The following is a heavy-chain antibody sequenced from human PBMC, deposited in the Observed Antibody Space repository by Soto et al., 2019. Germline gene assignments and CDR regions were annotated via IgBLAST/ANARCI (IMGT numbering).Heavy chain of an antibody. D-gene: IGHD4-4*01. Sequence: PSETLSLTCTVSGGSISSSSYYWGWVRQPPGKGLEWIGSIYYSGSTYYNPSLKSRVTISVDTSKNQFSLKLSSVTAADTAVYYCARFNVTTLYNWLDPCGQGTLVTVYS. CDR2: IYYSGST. V-gene: IGHV4-39*01. CDR3: ARFNVTTLYNWLDP. CDR1: GGSISSSSYY. J-gene: IGHJ5*02.